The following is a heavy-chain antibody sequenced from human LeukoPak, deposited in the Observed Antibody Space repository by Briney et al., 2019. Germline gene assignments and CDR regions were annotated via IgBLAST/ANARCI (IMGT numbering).Heavy chain of an antibody. V-gene: IGHV3-48*02. Sequence: GGSLRLSCAASGFTFSGYSMNWVRQAPGKGLEWVSHITASGTAMFYADSVKGRFTISRDNAKNSLYLQMNSLRDEDTAVYYCASSGSYRFDYWGQGTLVTVSS. CDR3: ASSGSYRFDY. CDR2: ITASGTAM. J-gene: IGHJ4*02. CDR1: GFTFSGYS. D-gene: IGHD1-26*01.